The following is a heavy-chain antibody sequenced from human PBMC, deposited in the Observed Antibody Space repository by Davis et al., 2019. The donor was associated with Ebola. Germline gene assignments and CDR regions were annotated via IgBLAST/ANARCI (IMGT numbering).Heavy chain of an antibody. Sequence: PGGSLRLSCAASAFTFSNYWMYWVRQAPGEGLMCVSRINSDGTFTTYADSVKGRFTISRDNSKNTLYLQMNSLRAEDTAVYYCAKEPVGAKGFDPWGQGTLVTVSS. D-gene: IGHD1-26*01. CDR2: INSDGTFT. V-gene: IGHV3-74*01. CDR1: AFTFSNYW. CDR3: AKEPVGAKGFDP. J-gene: IGHJ5*02.